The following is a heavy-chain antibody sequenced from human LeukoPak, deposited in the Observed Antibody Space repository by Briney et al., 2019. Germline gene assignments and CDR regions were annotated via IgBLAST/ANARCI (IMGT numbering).Heavy chain of an antibody. D-gene: IGHD3-22*01. CDR2: INSNSGDT. Sequence: GASLKVSCKASVYTFTGYYMHWVRQAPGQALEWMGWINSNSGDTTYAQKFQGRVTMTRDTSITTAYMELSRLRSDDTAVYYCARGLTYYYDSRAYNAFDIWGQGTMVTVSS. V-gene: IGHV1-2*02. J-gene: IGHJ3*02. CDR3: ARGLTYYYDSRAYNAFDI. CDR1: VYTFTGYY.